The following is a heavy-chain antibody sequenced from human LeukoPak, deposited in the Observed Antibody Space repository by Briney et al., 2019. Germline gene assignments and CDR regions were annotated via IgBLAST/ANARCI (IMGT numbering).Heavy chain of an antibody. Sequence: GASVKVSCKASGGTFSSYAISWVRQAPGQGLEWMGGIIPIFGTANYAQKFQGRVTITADESTSTAYMELSSLRSEDTAVYYCERDLYYYDSSGYYRFDYWGQGTLVTVSS. CDR1: GGTFSSYA. J-gene: IGHJ4*02. CDR2: IIPIFGTA. D-gene: IGHD3-22*01. CDR3: ERDLYYYDSSGYYRFDY. V-gene: IGHV1-69*13.